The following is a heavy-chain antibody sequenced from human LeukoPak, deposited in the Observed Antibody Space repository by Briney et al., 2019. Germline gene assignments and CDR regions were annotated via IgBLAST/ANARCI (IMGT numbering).Heavy chain of an antibody. CDR3: ARSSIAARPDY. D-gene: IGHD6-6*01. V-gene: IGHV5-51*01. CDR1: GYSFTSYW. J-gene: IGHJ4*02. CDR2: VYPDDSDT. Sequence: GESLKISCKTSGYSFTSYWIGWVRQMPGKGLEWMGIVYPDDSDTRYSPSFQGQVTISADKSISTAYLQWSSLKASDTATYYCARSSIAARPDYWGQGTLVTVSS.